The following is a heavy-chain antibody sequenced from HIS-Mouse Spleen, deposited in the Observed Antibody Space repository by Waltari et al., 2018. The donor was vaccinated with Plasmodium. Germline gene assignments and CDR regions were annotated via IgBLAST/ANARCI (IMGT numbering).Heavy chain of an antibody. CDR1: GYTFNGYH. CDR2: INPNSGGT. J-gene: IGHJ3*02. Sequence: QVQLVQSGAEVTKPGASVKVSCKASGYTFNGYHMHGVRQAPGQGLEWMGWINPNSGGTNYAQKFQGRVTMTRDTSISTAYMELSRLRSDDTAVYYCARSRQLFDAFDIWGQGTMVTVSS. V-gene: IGHV1-2*02. CDR3: ARSRQLFDAFDI. D-gene: IGHD1-1*01.